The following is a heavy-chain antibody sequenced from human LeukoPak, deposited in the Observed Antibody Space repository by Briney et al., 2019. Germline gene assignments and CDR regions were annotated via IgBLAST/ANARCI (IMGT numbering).Heavy chain of an antibody. CDR3: AKFYDILTGYFDY. CDR2: IYSGGST. CDR1: GFTVSTNY. J-gene: IGHJ4*02. V-gene: IGHV3-53*01. D-gene: IGHD3-9*01. Sequence: PGGSLRLSCAASGFTVSTNYMSWVRQAPGKGLEWVSVIYSGGSTYYADSVKGRFTISRDNSKSTLYLQMDSLRAEDTAVYYCAKFYDILTGYFDYWGQGTLVTASS.